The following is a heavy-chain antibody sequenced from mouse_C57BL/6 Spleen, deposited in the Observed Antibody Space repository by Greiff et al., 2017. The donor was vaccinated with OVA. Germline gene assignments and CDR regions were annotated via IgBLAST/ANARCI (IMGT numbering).Heavy chain of an antibody. Sequence: VQLQQSGAELVKPGASVKLSCKASGYTFTSYWMQWVKQRPGQGLEWIGEIDPSDSYTNYNQKFKGKATLTVDTSSSTAYMQLSSLTSEDSAVYYCARRSYYDYDEGFAYWGQGTLVTVSA. V-gene: IGHV1-50*01. J-gene: IGHJ3*01. CDR3: ARRSYYDYDEGFAY. CDR1: GYTFTSYW. CDR2: IDPSDSYT. D-gene: IGHD2-4*01.